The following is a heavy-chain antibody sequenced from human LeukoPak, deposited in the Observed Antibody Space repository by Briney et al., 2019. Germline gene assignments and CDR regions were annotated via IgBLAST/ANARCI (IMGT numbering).Heavy chain of an antibody. CDR2: IDPSDSYT. CDR3: ARLNHQSRSSWPIDY. J-gene: IGHJ4*02. CDR1: EYSFTSYW. D-gene: IGHD2-15*01. Sequence: GESLKISCKGSEYSFTSYWISWVRQMPGKGLEWMGRIDPSDSYTNYSPSFQGHVTISADKSISTAYLQWSSLKASDTAMYYCARLNHQSRSSWPIDYWGQGTLVTVSS. V-gene: IGHV5-10-1*01.